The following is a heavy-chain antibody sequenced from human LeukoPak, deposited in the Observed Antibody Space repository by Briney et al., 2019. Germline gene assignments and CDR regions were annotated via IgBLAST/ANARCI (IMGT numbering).Heavy chain of an antibody. J-gene: IGHJ4*02. Sequence: SETLSLTCAVYGGSISGYYWSWIRQPPGKGLEWIGYLYYSGYSNYNPSLKSRVSMSVDTSKNQFSLKLTSVTAADTAVYYCARHSIASDGARLFDYWGRGTLVTVSS. CDR1: GGSISGYY. V-gene: IGHV4-59*08. CDR2: LYYSGYS. CDR3: ARHSIASDGARLFDY. D-gene: IGHD2-21*01.